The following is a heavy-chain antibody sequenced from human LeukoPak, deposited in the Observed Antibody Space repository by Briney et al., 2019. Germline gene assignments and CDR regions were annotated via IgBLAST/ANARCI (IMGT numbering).Heavy chain of an antibody. V-gene: IGHV1-24*01. CDR2: FDPEDGET. D-gene: IGHD3-10*01. J-gene: IGHJ4*02. Sequence: APVKVSCKVSGYTLTGLSMHWVRQAPGKGLEWMGRFDPEDGETIYAQKFQGRVTMTVDTSTDTVYMELSSLRSEDTAVYYCATEGKMVRGVYTDYWGQGTLVTVSS. CDR3: ATEGKMVRGVYTDY. CDR1: GYTLTGLS.